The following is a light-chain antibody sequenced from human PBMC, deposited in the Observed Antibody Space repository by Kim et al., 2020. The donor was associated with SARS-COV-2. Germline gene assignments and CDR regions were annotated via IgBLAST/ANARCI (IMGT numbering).Light chain of an antibody. CDR3: QQYTNWPLT. J-gene: IGKJ4*01. CDR1: QGVSSY. CDR2: GAG. V-gene: IGKV3D-15*01. Sequence: VSPGERVALSCRASQGVSSYLAWYQQNPGRAPRLLIYGAGIRATGSPPRFSGSGSGTDFTLTINSLQSDDFAVYYCQQYTNWPLTFGGGTRVDIK.